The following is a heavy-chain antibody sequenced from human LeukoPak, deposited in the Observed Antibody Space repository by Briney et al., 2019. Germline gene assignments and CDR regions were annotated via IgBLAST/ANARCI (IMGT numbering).Heavy chain of an antibody. CDR2: MSGDATNT. CDR3: AKRTSGSSWYSSDS. Sequence: QSGGSLRLSCAASGFTFSNFAMNWVRQAPGKGLEWVSTMSGDATNTYYADSVKGRFTISRDNSKTTLFLQMNSLRAEDTAVYYCAKRTSGSSWYSSDSWGQGTLVTVSS. CDR1: GFTFSNFA. D-gene: IGHD6-13*01. J-gene: IGHJ4*02. V-gene: IGHV3-23*01.